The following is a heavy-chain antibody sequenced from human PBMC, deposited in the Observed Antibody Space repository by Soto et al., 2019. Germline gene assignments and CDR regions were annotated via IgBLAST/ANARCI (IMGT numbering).Heavy chain of an antibody. D-gene: IGHD6-13*01. CDR3: ARGHNSPDVTAAGTGEGPTMVRHYFDY. Sequence: SDTLSLTCAVYGGSFSGYYWSWIRQPPGKGLEWIGEINHSGSTNYNPSLKSRVTISVDTSKNQFSLKLSSVTAADTAVYYCARGHNSPDVTAAGTGEGPTMVRHYFDYWGQGTLVNVSS. J-gene: IGHJ4*02. CDR2: INHSGST. V-gene: IGHV4-34*01. CDR1: GGSFSGYY.